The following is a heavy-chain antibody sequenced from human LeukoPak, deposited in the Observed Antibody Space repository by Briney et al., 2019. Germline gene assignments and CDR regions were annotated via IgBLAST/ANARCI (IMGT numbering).Heavy chain of an antibody. Sequence: ASVKVSCKASGYTFTSYDINWVRQAPGQGLEWMGRINPNSGGTNYAQKFQGRVTMTRDTSISTAYMELSRLRSDDTAVYYCARSGYSYGYLGYYFDYWGQGTLVTVSS. CDR3: ARSGYSYGYLGYYFDY. V-gene: IGHV1-2*06. D-gene: IGHD5-18*01. J-gene: IGHJ4*02. CDR1: GYTFTSYD. CDR2: INPNSGGT.